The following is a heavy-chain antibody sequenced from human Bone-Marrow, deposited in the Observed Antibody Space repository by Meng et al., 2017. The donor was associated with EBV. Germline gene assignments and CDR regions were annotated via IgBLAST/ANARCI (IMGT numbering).Heavy chain of an antibody. D-gene: IGHD2-8*01. V-gene: IGHV4-34*01. J-gene: IGHJ5*02. CDR3: ATEVCNCFDH. Sequence: EPVPEWGAARSTAKVSCNPTGAVFGGSVSGYYRHGTRQAPEKGRELIGEINHSRSTNYYPALKSLATIEVDTSTNLFSLKLSSVTAAVTSVYYCATEVCNCFDHWGQGTLVTVSS. CDR1: GGSVSGYY. CDR2: INHSRST.